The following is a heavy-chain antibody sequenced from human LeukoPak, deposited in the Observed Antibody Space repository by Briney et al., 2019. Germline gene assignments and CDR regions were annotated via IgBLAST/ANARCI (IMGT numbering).Heavy chain of an antibody. V-gene: IGHV3-30-3*01. J-gene: IGHJ4*02. CDR3: AKWAGSGEQTKRYFGPFDF. Sequence: GGSLRLSCAASGFTFSSYTMHWVRQAPGKGLEWVAVISYDESNKYYADSVKGRFTISRDNSKNTLYLQMNSLRPEDAAVYYCAKWAGSGEQTKRYFGPFDFWGQGTLVTVSS. CDR1: GFTFSSYT. D-gene: IGHD1/OR15-1a*01. CDR2: ISYDESNK.